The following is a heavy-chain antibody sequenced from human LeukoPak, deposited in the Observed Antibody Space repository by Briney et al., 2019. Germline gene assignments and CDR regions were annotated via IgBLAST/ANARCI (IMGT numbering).Heavy chain of an antibody. V-gene: IGHV4-59*08. Sequence: TSETLSLTCTVSGGSISSYYWSWIRQPPGKGLEWIAYIYYSGSTNYNPSLKSRVTISVDTSKNQSSLKLSSVTAADTAVYYCARRRDLFDYWGQGTLVTVSS. J-gene: IGHJ4*02. CDR1: GGSISSYY. CDR2: IYYSGST. CDR3: ARRRDLFDY. D-gene: IGHD3/OR15-3a*01.